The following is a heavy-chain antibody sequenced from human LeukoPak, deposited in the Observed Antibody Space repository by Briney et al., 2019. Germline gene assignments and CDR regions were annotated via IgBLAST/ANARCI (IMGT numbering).Heavy chain of an antibody. CDR3: ARDSYFSSWYYGGDYYYYGMDV. Sequence: GGSLRLSCAASGFTFSSYWMHWVRQAPGKGLVWVSRINSDGSSTSYADSVKGRFTISRDNAKNTLYLQMNSLRAEDTAVYYCARDSYFSSWYYGGDYYYYGMDVWGQGTTVTVPS. J-gene: IGHJ6*02. CDR1: GFTFSSYW. D-gene: IGHD6-13*01. V-gene: IGHV3-74*01. CDR2: INSDGSST.